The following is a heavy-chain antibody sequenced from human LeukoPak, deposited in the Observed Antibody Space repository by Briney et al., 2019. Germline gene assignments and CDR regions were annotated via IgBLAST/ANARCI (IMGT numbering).Heavy chain of an antibody. J-gene: IGHJ4*02. CDR1: GCTFSSGD. Sequence: WASVTVSCKASGCTFSSGDINWVRQAPRQGHEWMGWVNPNSGNTAYDHKFQGRADMIRNTSISTDFMVVSSLISEDAAVYYCARFRGNIGAAGDYWGQGTLVTVSS. CDR2: VNPNSGNT. CDR3: ARFRGNIGAAGDY. D-gene: IGHD6-13*01. V-gene: IGHV1-8*02.